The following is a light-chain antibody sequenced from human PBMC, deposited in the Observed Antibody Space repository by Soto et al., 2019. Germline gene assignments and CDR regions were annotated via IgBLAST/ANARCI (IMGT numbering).Light chain of an antibody. V-gene: IGLV1-44*01. J-gene: IGLJ3*02. CDR3: ASWDDSLDGAV. CDR1: YSNIGSNF. Sequence: QSVLTQPPSASATPGQTVTISCSGRYSNIGSNFVSWYQRLPGTAPKLLIYSINQRPSGVPDRFSGSKSGTSASLTISGLQYEDEADYFCASWDDSLDGAVFGGGTKLTVL. CDR2: SIN.